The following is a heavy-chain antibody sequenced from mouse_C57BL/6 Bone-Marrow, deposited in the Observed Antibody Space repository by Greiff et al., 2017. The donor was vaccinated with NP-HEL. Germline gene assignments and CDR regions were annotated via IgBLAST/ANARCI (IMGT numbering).Heavy chain of an antibody. CDR3: ARWNWDGFAY. D-gene: IGHD4-1*01. J-gene: IGHJ3*01. Sequence: VKLVESGAELVKPGASVKISCKASGYAFSSYWMNWVKQRPGKGLEWIGQIYPGDGDTNYNGKFKGKATLTADKSSSTAYMQLSSLTSEDSAVYFCARWNWDGFAYWGQGTLVTVSA. CDR2: IYPGDGDT. V-gene: IGHV1-80*01. CDR1: GYAFSSYW.